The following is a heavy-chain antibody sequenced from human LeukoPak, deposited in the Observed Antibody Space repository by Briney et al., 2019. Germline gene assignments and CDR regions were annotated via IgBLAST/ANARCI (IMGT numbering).Heavy chain of an antibody. V-gene: IGHV4-39*07. J-gene: IGHJ6*03. CDR2: IYYSGST. CDR1: GGSISSSSYY. D-gene: IGHD3-10*01. CDR3: GTIWFGELSYYYYYMDV. Sequence: SETLSLTCTVSGGSISSSSYYWGWIRQPPGKGLEWIGSIYYSGSTYYNPSLKSRVTISVDTSKNQFSLKLSSVTAADTAVYYCGTIWFGELSYYYYYMDVWGKGTTVTVSS.